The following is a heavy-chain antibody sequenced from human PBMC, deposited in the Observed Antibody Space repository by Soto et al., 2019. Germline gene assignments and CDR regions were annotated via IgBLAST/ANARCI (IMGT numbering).Heavy chain of an antibody. CDR3: AREGAGGDIVVVPAATDY. Sequence: PVGSLRLSCAASGFTFSSYWMSWVRQAPGKGLEWVANIKQDGSEKYYVDSVKGRFTISRDNAKNSLYLQMNSLRAEDTAVYYCAREGAGGDIVVVPAATDYWGQGTLVTVSS. CDR1: GFTFSSYW. V-gene: IGHV3-7*01. J-gene: IGHJ4*02. D-gene: IGHD2-2*01. CDR2: IKQDGSEK.